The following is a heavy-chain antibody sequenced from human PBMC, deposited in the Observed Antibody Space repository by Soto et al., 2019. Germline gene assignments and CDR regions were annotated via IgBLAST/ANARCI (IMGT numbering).Heavy chain of an antibody. CDR1: GFTFSNYA. D-gene: IGHD2-15*01. V-gene: IGHV3-23*01. Sequence: EVQLLESGGGLVQPGGSLRLSCAASGFTFSNYAMSWVRQAPGKGLEWVSAISGSGGSTYYADSVKGRVTISRDSSKITLYLHMNSLRAEDTAVYYCAKGGGSCCFDCWGQGTLVTVSS. J-gene: IGHJ4*02. CDR2: ISGSGGST. CDR3: AKGGGSCCFDC.